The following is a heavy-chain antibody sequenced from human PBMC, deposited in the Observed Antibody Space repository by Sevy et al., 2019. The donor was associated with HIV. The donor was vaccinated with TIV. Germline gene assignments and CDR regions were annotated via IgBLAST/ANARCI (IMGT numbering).Heavy chain of an antibody. D-gene: IGHD2-2*01. CDR2: INESGIT. Sequence: SETLSLTCAVHDGSISGYYWNWIRQLPGKGLEWIGEINESGITHYNPSLKSRVTISVDTSKKQFSLKLNSVTAVDSAVYFCARSPPVVVVPGAPSWFDPGGQGTLVTISS. CDR1: DGSISGYY. J-gene: IGHJ5*02. CDR3: ARSPPVVVVPGAPSWFDP. V-gene: IGHV4-34*01.